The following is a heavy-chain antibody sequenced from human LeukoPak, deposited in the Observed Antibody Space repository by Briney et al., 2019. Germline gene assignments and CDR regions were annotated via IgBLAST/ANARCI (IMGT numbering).Heavy chain of an antibody. CDR2: ISGSGGST. CDR1: GFTFSSYA. J-gene: IGHJ4*01. CDR3: AKDTPNLNYYDSSGYSPFESY. D-gene: IGHD3-22*01. V-gene: IGHV3-23*01. Sequence: PGGSLRLSCAASGFTFSSYAMSWVRQAPGKGLEWVSAISGSGGSTYYADSVKGRFTISRDNSKNTLYLQMNSLRAEDTAVYYCAKDTPNLNYYDSSGYSPFESYWGRNPGHRLL.